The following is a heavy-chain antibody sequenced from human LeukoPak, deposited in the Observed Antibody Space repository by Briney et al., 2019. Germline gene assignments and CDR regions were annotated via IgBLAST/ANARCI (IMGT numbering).Heavy chain of an antibody. CDR1: GFSFGANS. J-gene: IGHJ4*02. D-gene: IGHD2-15*01. CDR3: AKDIGGGLLEY. Sequence: TGGSLRLSCAASGFSFGANSMHWARQVPGKGLEWVSLINGDGNTYYAASVNGRFTASRDNSKNSLYLQMSSLRHEDSALYYCAKDIGGGLLEYWGQGTLVTVSS. CDR2: INGDGNT. V-gene: IGHV3-43*02.